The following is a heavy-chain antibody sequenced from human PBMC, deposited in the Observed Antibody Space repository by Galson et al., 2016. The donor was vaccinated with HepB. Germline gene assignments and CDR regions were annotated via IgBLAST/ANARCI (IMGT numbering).Heavy chain of an antibody. J-gene: IGHJ4*02. Sequence: SLRLSCAASGFNLRNYIIHWARQTPGKGLGWVSVISSSVSYIYYADSVKGRFTISSDNAKNPLYLQMNSLRVEDTAVYYGERGGRTEETSLVYWGQGTLVTVSS. CDR3: ERGGRTEETSLVY. D-gene: IGHD1-14*01. V-gene: IGHV3-21*01. CDR1: GFNLRNYI. CDR2: ISSSVSYI.